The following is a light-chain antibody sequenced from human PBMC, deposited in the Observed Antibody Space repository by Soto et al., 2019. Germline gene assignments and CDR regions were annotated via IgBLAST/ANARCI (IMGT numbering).Light chain of an antibody. Sequence: EIVLTQSPGTLSLSPGERATLSCRASQSVSSSYLAWYQQKPGQAPRLLIYAASTRATGIPDRFSGSGSGTDFTLTISRQEPEEFTVYSCQQYGSSLRAFGPGNKVEI. CDR3: QQYGSSLRA. V-gene: IGKV3-20*01. J-gene: IGKJ1*01. CDR1: QSVSSSY. CDR2: AAS.